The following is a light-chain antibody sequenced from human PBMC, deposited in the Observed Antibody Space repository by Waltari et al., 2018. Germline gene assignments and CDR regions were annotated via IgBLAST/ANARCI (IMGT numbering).Light chain of an antibody. Sequence: DIVMTQSPDSLAVSLGERATINCKSSQSVLYSSNNKNYLAWYQQKPGQPPKLLIYLASTLESGVPDRFTGSGSGTDFTLTISSLQAEDVAVYYCQQYYSGPFTFGQGTRLEIK. CDR1: QSVLYSSNNKNY. V-gene: IGKV4-1*01. CDR2: LAS. J-gene: IGKJ5*01. CDR3: QQYYSGPFT.